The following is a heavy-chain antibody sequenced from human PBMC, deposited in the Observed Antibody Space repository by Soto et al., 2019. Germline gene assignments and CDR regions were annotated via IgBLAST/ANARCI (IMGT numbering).Heavy chain of an antibody. Sequence: GGSLRLSCAASGFTFSDYYMSWIRQAPGKGLEWVSYISSSGSTIYYADSVKGRFTISRDNAKNSLYLQMNSLRAEDTAMYYCASKGYYDSSGQYFDYWGQGTLVTVSS. D-gene: IGHD3-22*01. CDR3: ASKGYYDSSGQYFDY. V-gene: IGHV3-11*01. CDR1: GFTFSDYY. J-gene: IGHJ4*02. CDR2: ISSSGSTI.